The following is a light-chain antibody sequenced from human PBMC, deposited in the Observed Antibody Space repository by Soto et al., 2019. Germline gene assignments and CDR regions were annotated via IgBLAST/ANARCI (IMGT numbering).Light chain of an antibody. CDR1: ISDIGGYNF. CDR2: DVN. V-gene: IGLV2-14*01. J-gene: IGLJ2*01. Sequence: SALTQPASVSGSPGQSLTISCTGTISDIGGYNFISWYQHHPGKAPKLVIYDVNNRPSGISYRFSGSKSGNTASLTISGLQAEDEADYYCASYTRTTTLVFGGGTKLTVL. CDR3: ASYTRTTTLV.